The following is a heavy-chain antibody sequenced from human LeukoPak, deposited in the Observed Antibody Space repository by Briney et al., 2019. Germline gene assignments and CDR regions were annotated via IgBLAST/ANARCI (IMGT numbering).Heavy chain of an antibody. D-gene: IGHD1-26*01. CDR1: GGSISSYY. J-gene: IGHJ4*02. V-gene: IGHV4-30-4*01. Sequence: SETLSLTCTVSGGSISSYYWSWIRQPPGKGLEWIGYIYYSGSTYYNPSLKSRVTISVDTSKNQFSLKLSSVTAADTAVYYCARDTPADVGGTFDYWGQGTLVTVSS. CDR2: IYYSGST. CDR3: ARDTPADVGGTFDY.